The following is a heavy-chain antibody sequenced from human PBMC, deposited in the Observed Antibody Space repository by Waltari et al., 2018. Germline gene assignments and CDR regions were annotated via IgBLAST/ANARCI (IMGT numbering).Heavy chain of an antibody. D-gene: IGHD3-3*01. Sequence: QLQLQESGPGLVKPSETLSLTCTVSGGSISSSSSSWGWIRQPPGKGLGWIGSIYYSGSTYYSPSLKSRVTISVDTSKDQFYLKLSSVTAADTAVYYCASHPYDFWSAPPRNYYYGMDVWGQGTTVTVSS. J-gene: IGHJ6*02. CDR1: GGSISSSSSS. V-gene: IGHV4-39*07. CDR3: ASHPYDFWSAPPRNYYYGMDV. CDR2: IYYSGST.